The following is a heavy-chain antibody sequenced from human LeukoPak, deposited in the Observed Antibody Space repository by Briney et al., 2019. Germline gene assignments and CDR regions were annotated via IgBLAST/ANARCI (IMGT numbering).Heavy chain of an antibody. V-gene: IGHV4-59*08. D-gene: IGHD3-9*01. J-gene: IGHJ3*02. CDR1: GGSISSYY. CDR2: IYYSRST. Sequence: SETLPLTCTGSGGSISSYYWSWIRQPPGKGLEWIGYIYYSRSTNYNPSLKSRVTISVDTSKNQFSLKLSSVTAADTAAYYCARTKPNYDILTGYFPDAFDIWGQGTMVTVSS. CDR3: ARTKPNYDILTGYFPDAFDI.